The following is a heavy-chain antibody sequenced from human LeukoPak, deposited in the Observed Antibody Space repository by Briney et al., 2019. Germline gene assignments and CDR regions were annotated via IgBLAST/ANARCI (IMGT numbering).Heavy chain of an antibody. D-gene: IGHD6-19*01. Sequence: PGRCLSLSPAVSLLTLSINYIRAVRRAPRRGVEWGSVIYIGGSTYYADSVKGRFTISRDNSKNQLYLQMNSLRAEDTAVYYCARASIAVAGPLDYWGQGTLVTVSS. CDR3: ARASIAVAGPLDY. V-gene: IGHV3-53*01. J-gene: IGHJ4*02. CDR2: IYIGGST. CDR1: LLTLSINY.